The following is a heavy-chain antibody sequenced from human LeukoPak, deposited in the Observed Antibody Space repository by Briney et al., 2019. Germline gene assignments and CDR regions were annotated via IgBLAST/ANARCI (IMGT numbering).Heavy chain of an antibody. J-gene: IGHJ4*02. D-gene: IGHD6-19*01. V-gene: IGHV4-61*02. CDR2: IYASGST. CDR1: GGSISSGDYY. CDR3: ASEGLAVAGNFLY. Sequence: SETLSLTCTVSGGSISSGDYYWSWIRQPAGKGPEWIGRIYASGSTNYNPSLKSRVTISVDTSENQFSLNLRSVTAADTAVYYCASEGLAVAGNFLYWGQGALVTVSS.